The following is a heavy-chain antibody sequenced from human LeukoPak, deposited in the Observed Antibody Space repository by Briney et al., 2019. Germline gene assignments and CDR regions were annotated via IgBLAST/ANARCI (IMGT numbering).Heavy chain of an antibody. CDR2: INSDGSST. J-gene: IGHJ5*02. V-gene: IGHV3-74*01. D-gene: IGHD1-26*01. Sequence: GGSLRLSCAASGFTFSSYWMHWVRQAPGKGLVWVSRINSDGSSTDYADSVKGRFTISRDNAKNTLYVQMNSLRAEDTAVYYCARDRLVGATPNWFDPWGQGTLVTVSS. CDR3: ARDRLVGATPNWFDP. CDR1: GFTFSSYW.